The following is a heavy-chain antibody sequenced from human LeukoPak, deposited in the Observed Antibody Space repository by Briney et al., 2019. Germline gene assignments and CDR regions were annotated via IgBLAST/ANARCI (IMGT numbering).Heavy chain of an antibody. V-gene: IGHV1-2*02. Sequence: AASVKVSCKASGYTFTTYGMNWVRQAPGQGLEWMGWINPNSGGTNYAQKFQGRVTMTRDKSIRTAYMELSRLTSDDTAGYYCARNIWFGESADAFDIWGQGTMVPVSS. CDR2: INPNSGGT. CDR3: ARNIWFGESADAFDI. J-gene: IGHJ3*02. CDR1: GYTFTTYG. D-gene: IGHD3-10*01.